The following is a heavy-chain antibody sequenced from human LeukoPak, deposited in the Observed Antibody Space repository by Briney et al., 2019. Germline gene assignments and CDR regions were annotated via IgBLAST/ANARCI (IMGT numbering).Heavy chain of an antibody. CDR3: AKDRFDGSGSQFDS. Sequence: SETLSLTCTVSGGSISSYYWSWIRQPPGKGLEWIGYIYYSGSTNYNPSLKSRVTISVDTSKNQFSLKLSSVTAADTAVYYCAKDRFDGSGSQFDSWGQGSLVIVSS. J-gene: IGHJ4*02. D-gene: IGHD3-10*01. CDR2: IYYSGST. CDR1: GGSISSYY. V-gene: IGHV4-59*01.